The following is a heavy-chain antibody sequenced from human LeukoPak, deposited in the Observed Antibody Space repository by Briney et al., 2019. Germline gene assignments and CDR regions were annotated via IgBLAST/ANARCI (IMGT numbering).Heavy chain of an antibody. J-gene: IGHJ5*02. CDR2: INPNSGDT. CDR3: AKSGYCTTTSCSNWFDP. V-gene: IGHV1-2*02. CDR1: GYTFSGYY. Sequence: ASVKVSCKASGYTFSGYYMHWVRQAPEQGLEWMGWINPNSGDTNYAQKFQDRVTMTRDTSISTAYLELSRLRSDDTAVYYCAKSGYCTTTSCSNWFDPWGQGTLVTVSS. D-gene: IGHD2-2*01.